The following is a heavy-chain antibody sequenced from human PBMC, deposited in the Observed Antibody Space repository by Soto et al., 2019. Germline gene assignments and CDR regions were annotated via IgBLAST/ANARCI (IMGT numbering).Heavy chain of an antibody. D-gene: IGHD3-16*02. CDR1: GASISSGGYY. V-gene: IGHV4-31*03. J-gene: IGHJ4*02. Sequence: SETLSLTCTVSGASISSGGYYWSWIRQHPGKGLEWIGYMYYSGSTYYNPSLRSRVTISVDTSKNQFSLNLRPVTAADTAVFYCAVSMVTFGGVIAPFDYWGQGALVTVS. CDR3: AVSMVTFGGVIAPFDY. CDR2: MYYSGST.